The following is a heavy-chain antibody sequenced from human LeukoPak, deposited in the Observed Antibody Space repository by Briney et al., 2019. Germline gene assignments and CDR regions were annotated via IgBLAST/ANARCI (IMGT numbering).Heavy chain of an antibody. CDR3: VRDRTKYCSSTSCPLDY. J-gene: IGHJ4*02. V-gene: IGHV1-3*01. CDR1: GYSFTEYV. CDR2: INAGSGNT. D-gene: IGHD2-2*01. Sequence: ASVKVSCKASGYSFTEYVMHWVRQAPGQRLEWMGWINAGSGNTKYSQDFQGRVTITRDTSISTAYMELSRLRSDDTAVYYCVRDRTKYCSSTSCPLDYWGQGTLVTVSS.